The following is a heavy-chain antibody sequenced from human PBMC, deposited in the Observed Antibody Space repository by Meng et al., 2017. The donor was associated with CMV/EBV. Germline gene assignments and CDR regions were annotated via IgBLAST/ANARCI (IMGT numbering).Heavy chain of an antibody. Sequence: SVKVSCKASGGTFGSYAISWVRQAPGQGLEWMGGIIPILGIANYAQKFQGRVTITADKSTSTAYMELSSLRSEDTAVYYCARDGGVGAGGYYYYGMDVWGQGTTVTVSS. V-gene: IGHV1-69*10. CDR1: GGTFGSYA. CDR2: IIPILGIA. CDR3: ARDGGVGAGGYYYYGMDV. D-gene: IGHD1-26*01. J-gene: IGHJ6*02.